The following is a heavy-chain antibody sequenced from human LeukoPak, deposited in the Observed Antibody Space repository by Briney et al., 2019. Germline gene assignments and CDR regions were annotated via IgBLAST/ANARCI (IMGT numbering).Heavy chain of an antibody. Sequence: SETLSLTCAVYGGSFSTYYWSWIRQPPGKGLEWIGYVYYSGSTNYNPSLKSRVTISVDTSKNQFSLKLSSVTAADTAVYYCARGHRSVANNWFDPWGQGALVTVSS. D-gene: IGHD3-3*01. CDR2: VYYSGST. J-gene: IGHJ5*02. V-gene: IGHV4-59*01. CDR1: GGSFSTYY. CDR3: ARGHRSVANNWFDP.